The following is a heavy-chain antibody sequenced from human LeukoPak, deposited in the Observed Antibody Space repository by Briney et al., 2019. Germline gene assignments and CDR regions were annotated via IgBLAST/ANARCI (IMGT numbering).Heavy chain of an antibody. J-gene: IGHJ6*03. D-gene: IGHD2-15*01. CDR2: INDNGDTT. CDR1: GFTFSTYS. CDR3: AKNGDRGAYCTGGTCYPYFYYYMDV. Sequence: GGSLRLSCAASGFTFSTYSMSWVRQTPEKGLEWVSVINDNGDTTFYADSVRGRFTISRDNSKNTLYLQMNTLRADDTAIYYCAKNGDRGAYCTGGTCYPYFYYYMDVWGKGTTVTI. V-gene: IGHV3-23*01.